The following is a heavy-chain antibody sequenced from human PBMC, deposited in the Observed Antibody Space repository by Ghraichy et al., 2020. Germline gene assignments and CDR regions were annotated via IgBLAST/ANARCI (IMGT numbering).Heavy chain of an antibody. J-gene: IGHJ6*03. CDR1: GFTFSSYG. CDR3: AKLALILWGSYRPPYYMDV. V-gene: IGHV3-30*18. CDR2: ISYDGSNK. Sequence: GGSLRLSCAASGFTFSSYGMHWVRQAPGKGLEWVAVISYDGSNKYYADSVKGRFTISRDNSKNTLYLQMNSLRAEDTAVYYCAKLALILWGSYRPPYYMDVWGKGTTVTVSS. D-gene: IGHD3-16*02.